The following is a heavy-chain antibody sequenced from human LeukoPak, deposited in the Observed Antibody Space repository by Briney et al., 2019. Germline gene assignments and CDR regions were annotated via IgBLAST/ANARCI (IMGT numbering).Heavy chain of an antibody. V-gene: IGHV1-18*01. Sequence: ASVKVSCKASGGTFSSYAVTWVRQAPGQGLEWMGWISAYNGNTNYAQKLQGRVTMTTDTSTSTLYMELRSLRSDDTAVYYCARHRLPRVYYDSSGYYHNGFDIWGQGTMVTVSS. CDR2: ISAYNGNT. J-gene: IGHJ3*02. D-gene: IGHD3-22*01. CDR1: GGTFSSYA. CDR3: ARHRLPRVYYDSSGYYHNGFDI.